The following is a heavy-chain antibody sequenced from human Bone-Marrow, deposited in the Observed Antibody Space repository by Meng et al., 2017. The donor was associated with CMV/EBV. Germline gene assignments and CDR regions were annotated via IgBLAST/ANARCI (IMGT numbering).Heavy chain of an antibody. Sequence: GGSLRLSCAASGFTFSTYAMHWVRQAPGKGLEWVAFIRYDGSNKYYADSVKGRFTISRDNSKNTLYLQMNSLRAEDTAVYYCAKYNDFWSGYYTDAFDFWGQGTMVTVSS. CDR3: AKYNDFWSGYYTDAFDF. J-gene: IGHJ3*01. CDR1: GFTFSTYA. V-gene: IGHV3-30*02. D-gene: IGHD3-3*01. CDR2: IRYDGSNK.